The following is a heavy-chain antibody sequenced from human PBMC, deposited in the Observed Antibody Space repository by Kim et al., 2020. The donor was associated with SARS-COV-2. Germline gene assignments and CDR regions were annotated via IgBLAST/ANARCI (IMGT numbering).Heavy chain of an antibody. V-gene: IGHV1-69*13. D-gene: IGHD6-13*01. J-gene: IGHJ6*02. CDR2: IIPIFGTA. CDR1: GGTFSSYA. Sequence: SVKVSCKASGGTFSSYAISWVRQAPGQGLEWMGGIIPIFGTANYAQKFQGRVTITADESTSTAYMELSSLRSEDTAVYYCARDLMGIAAAGEYYYYGMDVWGQGTTVTVSS. CDR3: ARDLMGIAAAGEYYYYGMDV.